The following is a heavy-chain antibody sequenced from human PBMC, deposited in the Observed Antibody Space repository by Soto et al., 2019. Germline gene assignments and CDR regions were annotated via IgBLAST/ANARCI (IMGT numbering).Heavy chain of an antibody. V-gene: IGHV3-74*01. CDR2: INGDGSIT. CDR1: GITLRSSW. J-gene: IGHJ4*02. Sequence: EVQLAESGGGLVQPGGSLRLSCATSGITLRSSWMHWVRQAPGKGLVWVSVINGDGSITTYADSVKGRFTISRDNAKNTLYLQMNSLRAEDTAVYYCATDSTTVSNHPHYWGQGTLVTVSS. D-gene: IGHD4-17*01. CDR3: ATDSTTVSNHPHY.